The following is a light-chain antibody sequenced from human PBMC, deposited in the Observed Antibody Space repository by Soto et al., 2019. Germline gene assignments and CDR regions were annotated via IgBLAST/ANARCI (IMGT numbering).Light chain of an antibody. CDR3: CSYAGDSTYV. V-gene: IGLV2-23*01. CDR2: EGS. CDR1: SSDVGGYNL. J-gene: IGLJ1*01. Sequence: QSALTQPASVSGSPGQSITISCTGTSSDVGGYNLVSWYQHHPGKAPKLMIYEGSQRPSGVSNRFSGSKSVNTASLTISGLQADDEAGYYCCSYAGDSTYVFGTGTKLTVL.